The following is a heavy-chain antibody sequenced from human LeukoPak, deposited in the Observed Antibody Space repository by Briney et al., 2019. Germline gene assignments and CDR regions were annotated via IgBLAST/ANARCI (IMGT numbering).Heavy chain of an antibody. CDR1: GFTFSSYSM. J-gene: IGHJ4*02. D-gene: IGHD3-10*01. CDR2: IHHSGST. V-gene: IGHV4-4*02. Sequence: GSLRLSCAASGFTFSSYSMNWVRQSPGKGLEWIGEIHHSGSTHYNPFLKSRLSISVDKSKNQFSLKLTSMAAADTAVYYCARNGDYCMDYWGQGTLVTVSS. CDR3: ARNGDYCMDY.